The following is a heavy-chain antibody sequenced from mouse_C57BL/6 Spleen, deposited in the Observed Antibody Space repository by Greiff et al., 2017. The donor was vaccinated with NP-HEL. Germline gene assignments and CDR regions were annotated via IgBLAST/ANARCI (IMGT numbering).Heavy chain of an antibody. Sequence: QVQLQQPGAELVRPGSSVKLSCKASGYTFTSYWMDWVKQRPGQGLEWIGNIYPSDSETHYNQKFKDKATLTVDKSSSTAYMQLSSLTSEDSAVYYCASYYSNPGWFAYWGQGTLVTVSA. J-gene: IGHJ3*01. V-gene: IGHV1-61*01. CDR3: ASYYSNPGWFAY. CDR1: GYTFTSYW. D-gene: IGHD2-5*01. CDR2: IYPSDSET.